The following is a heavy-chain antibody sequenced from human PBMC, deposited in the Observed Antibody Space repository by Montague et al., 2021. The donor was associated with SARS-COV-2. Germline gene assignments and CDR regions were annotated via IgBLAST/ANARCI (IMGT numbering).Heavy chain of an antibody. D-gene: IGHD6-13*01. CDR2: INHSGST. V-gene: IGHV4-34*01. CDR3: ARGGNSRSWYRHDHNRFGP. CDR1: GGSFSGYY. Sequence: SETLSLTCAVYGGSFSGYYWSWICQPPGKGLEWIGEINHSGSTNYNPSLKSRVTISVDTSKNQFSLKLSSVTAADTAVYYCARGGNSRSWYRHDHNRFGPWGQGTLVTVSS. J-gene: IGHJ5*02.